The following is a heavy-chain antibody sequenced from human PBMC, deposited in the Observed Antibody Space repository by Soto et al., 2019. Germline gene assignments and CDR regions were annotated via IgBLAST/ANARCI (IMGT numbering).Heavy chain of an antibody. CDR2: LSSSKTYI. CDR1: GFSFSSYS. D-gene: IGHD6-19*01. Sequence: EVQLVESGGDLVQPGQSLRLSCAASGFSFSSYSMNWVRQAPGKGLEWISYLSSSKTYIWYADSVKGRFTISRDNAKNSISLQMNSLRHEGTAVYYCVRDSGWAFDIWGLGTMVTVSS. CDR3: VRDSGWAFDI. V-gene: IGHV3-48*02. J-gene: IGHJ3*02.